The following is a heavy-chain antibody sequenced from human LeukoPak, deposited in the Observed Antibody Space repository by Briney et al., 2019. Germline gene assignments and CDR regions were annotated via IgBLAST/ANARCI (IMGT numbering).Heavy chain of an antibody. CDR1: GGSISSSSYY. D-gene: IGHD4-17*01. CDR2: IYYSGST. V-gene: IGHV4-39*07. J-gene: IGHJ4*02. Sequence: SETLSLTCTVSGGSISSSSYYWGWIRQPPGKGLEWIGSIYYSGSTYYNPSLKSRVTISVDTSKNQFSLKLSSVTAADTAVYYCARGGYGDYAFDYWGQGTLVTVSS. CDR3: ARGGYGDYAFDY.